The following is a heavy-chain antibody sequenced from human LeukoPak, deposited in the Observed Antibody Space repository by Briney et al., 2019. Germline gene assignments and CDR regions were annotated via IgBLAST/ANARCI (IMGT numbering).Heavy chain of an antibody. J-gene: IGHJ4*02. CDR2: IYPDNSDT. Sequence: GESLKISCKGSGXGFTTYWIGWVRQMPGKGLEWMGVIYPDNSDTKYSPSLQGQVTISADKSISTAYLQWSSLKASDTAMYYCARRRDYYDKGGFDYWGQGTLVTVSS. CDR1: GXGFTTYW. CDR3: ARRRDYYDKGGFDY. D-gene: IGHD3-22*01. V-gene: IGHV5-51*01.